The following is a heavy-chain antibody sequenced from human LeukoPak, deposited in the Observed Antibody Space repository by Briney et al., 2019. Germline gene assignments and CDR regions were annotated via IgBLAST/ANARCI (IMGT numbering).Heavy chain of an antibody. Sequence: SVKVSCKASGYTFTSYAISWVRQAPGQGLEWMGGIIPIFGTANYAQKFQGRVTITADKSTSTAYMELSSLRSEDTAVYYCARVSDQYQTGYFDYWGQGTLVTVSS. V-gene: IGHV1-69*06. CDR2: IIPIFGTA. CDR3: ARVSDQYQTGYFDY. J-gene: IGHJ4*02. D-gene: IGHD2/OR15-2a*01. CDR1: GYTFTSYA.